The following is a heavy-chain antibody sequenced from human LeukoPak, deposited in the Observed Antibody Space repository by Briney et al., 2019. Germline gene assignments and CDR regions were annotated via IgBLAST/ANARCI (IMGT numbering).Heavy chain of an antibody. J-gene: IGHJ6*02. D-gene: IGHD7-27*01. CDR1: GDSVSTNSAA. CDR3: ARDRDLGNYYDGMVV. Sequence: SQTLSLTCAISGDSVSTNSAAWSWVRQSPSRGLEWLGRTYYRSRWYNDYAVSVKSRITIKSDTSKNQFSLQLNSVTPEDTAVYYCARDRDLGNYYDGMVVWGQGTTVTVSS. CDR2: TYYRSRWYN. V-gene: IGHV6-1*01.